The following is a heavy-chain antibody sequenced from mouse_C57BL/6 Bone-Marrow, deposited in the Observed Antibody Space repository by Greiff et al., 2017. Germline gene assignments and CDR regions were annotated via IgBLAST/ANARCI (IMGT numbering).Heavy chain of an antibody. CDR1: GYTFTSYD. V-gene: IGHV1-85*01. CDR2: IQPRDGST. CDR3: ARLESDGSSGDWYFDV. D-gene: IGHD1-1*01. J-gene: IGHJ1*03. Sequence: VKLVESGPELVKPGASVKLSCKASGYTFTSYDINWVKQRPGQGLEWIGWIQPRDGSTKYNEKFKGKATLTVDTSSSTAYMELHSLTSEDSAVYFCARLESDGSSGDWYFDVWGTGTTVTVSS.